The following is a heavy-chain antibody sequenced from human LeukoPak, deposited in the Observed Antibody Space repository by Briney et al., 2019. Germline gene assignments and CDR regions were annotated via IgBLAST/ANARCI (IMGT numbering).Heavy chain of an antibody. CDR1: GFTFSSYE. V-gene: IGHV3-48*03. CDR3: ARDDYDSSTHYYFDY. D-gene: IGHD3-22*01. Sequence: GGSLRLSCAASGFTFSSYEMNWVRQAPGKGLEWVSYISSSGSTIYYADSVKGRFTISRDNAKNSLYLQMNSLRAEDTAVYYCARDDYDSSTHYYFDYWGQGILATVSS. CDR2: ISSSGSTI. J-gene: IGHJ4*02.